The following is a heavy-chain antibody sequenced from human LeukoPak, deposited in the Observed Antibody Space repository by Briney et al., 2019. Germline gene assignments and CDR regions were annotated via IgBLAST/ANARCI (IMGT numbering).Heavy chain of an antibody. J-gene: IGHJ4*02. CDR3: ARGAEYYAIWRGYAGYSDY. D-gene: IGHD3-3*01. CDR2: MSYSGRT. Sequence: SETLSLTCTVSGGSISISNYYWGWIRQPPGKGLEWIVSMSYSGRTYYNPSLKTRVTVSLDRSKKKFSLKLTSVTAADTAVYFCARGAEYYAIWRGYAGYSDYWGQGISVTVSS. V-gene: IGHV4-39*07. CDR1: GGSISISNYY.